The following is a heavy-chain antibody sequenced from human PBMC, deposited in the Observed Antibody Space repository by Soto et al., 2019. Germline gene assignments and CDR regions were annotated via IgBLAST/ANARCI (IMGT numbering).Heavy chain of an antibody. CDR3: ASRIDAPRYYYGYDL. CDR2: IDPSDSYT. V-gene: IGHV5-10-1*01. Sequence: PGESLKISCKGSGYSFTSYWISWVRQMPGKGLEWMGRIDPSDSYTNYSPSFQGHVTISADKSISTAYLQWSSLKASDTAMYYCASRIDAPRYYYGYDLCVQGPTGT. J-gene: IGHJ6*02. D-gene: IGHD2-21*01. CDR1: GYSFTSYW.